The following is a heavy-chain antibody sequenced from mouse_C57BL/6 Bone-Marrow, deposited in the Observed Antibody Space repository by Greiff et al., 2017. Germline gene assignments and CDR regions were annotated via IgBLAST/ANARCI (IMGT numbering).Heavy chain of an antibody. V-gene: IGHV1-81*01. CDR3: ARRRRGGPLLDY. Sequence: QVQLQQSGAELARPGASVKLSCKASGYTFTSSGISWVKQRTGQGLEWIGEFYPRSGNTYYNEKFKGKATLTADKSSSTAYMELRSLTSEDSAVYFGARRRRGGPLLDYWGQGTTLTVSS. CDR2: FYPRSGNT. CDR1: GYTFTSSG. J-gene: IGHJ2*01.